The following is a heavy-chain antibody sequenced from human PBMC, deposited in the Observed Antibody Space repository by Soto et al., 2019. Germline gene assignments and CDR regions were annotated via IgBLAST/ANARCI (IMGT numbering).Heavy chain of an antibody. D-gene: IGHD3-22*01. CDR1: GFTFSSYG. V-gene: IGHV3-48*04. Sequence: GGSLRLSCAASGFTFSSYGMHWVRQAPGKGLEWVSYISSSGSTIYYADSVKGRFTISRDNAKNSLYLQMNSLRAEDTAVYYCARGCYDSSGFDYWGQGTLVTVSS. CDR3: ARGCYDSSGFDY. J-gene: IGHJ4*02. CDR2: ISSSGSTI.